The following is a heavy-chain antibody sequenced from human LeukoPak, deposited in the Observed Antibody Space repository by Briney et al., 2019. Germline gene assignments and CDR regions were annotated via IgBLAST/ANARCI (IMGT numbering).Heavy chain of an antibody. CDR3: ARVSGSMIDGNFDY. J-gene: IGHJ4*02. D-gene: IGHD3-10*01. CDR1: GYTFTGYY. CDR2: INPNNGGT. V-gene: IGHV1-2*02. Sequence: ASVKVSCKASGYTFTGYYMHWVRQAPGQGLEWMGWINPNNGGTNYAQKFQGRVTMTRDTSISTAYMELSRLRSDDTAVYYCARVSGSMIDGNFDYWGQGTLVTVSS.